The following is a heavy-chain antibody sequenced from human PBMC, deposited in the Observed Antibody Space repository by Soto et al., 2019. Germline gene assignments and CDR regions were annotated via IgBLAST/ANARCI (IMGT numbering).Heavy chain of an antibody. Sequence: LRCSFACVSISSSNYHWGWVRQPPGKGLEWIGSIYYTGSTHYNPSLKSRVTVSADTSKNQFSLRLRSVIAADTAVYYCARQEFHSQSSGTYLDYWGQGTLATVSS. V-gene: IGHV4-39*01. CDR2: IYYTGST. D-gene: IGHD3-10*01. CDR1: CVSISSSNYH. J-gene: IGHJ4*02. CDR3: ARQEFHSQSSGTYLDY.